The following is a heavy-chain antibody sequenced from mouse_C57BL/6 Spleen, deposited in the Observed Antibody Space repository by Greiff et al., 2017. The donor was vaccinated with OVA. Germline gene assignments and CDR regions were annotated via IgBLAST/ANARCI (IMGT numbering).Heavy chain of an antibody. J-gene: IGHJ1*03. CDR3: ARGNNPWYFDV. CDR1: GFTFSDYG. V-gene: IGHV5-17*01. CDR2: ISSGSSTI. D-gene: IGHD1-3*01. Sequence: EVHLVESGGGLVKPGGSLKLSCAASGFTFSDYGMHWVRQAPEKGLEWVAYISSGSSTIYYADTVKGRFTISRDNAKNTLFLQMTSLRSEDTAMYYCARGNNPWYFDVWGTGTTVTVSS.